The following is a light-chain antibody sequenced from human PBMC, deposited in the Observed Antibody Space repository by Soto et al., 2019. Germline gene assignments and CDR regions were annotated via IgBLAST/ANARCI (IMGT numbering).Light chain of an antibody. CDR1: QSVVHSDGNTS. CDR3: RQAPHSWT. CDR2: QIP. V-gene: IGKV2-24*01. J-gene: IGKJ1*01. Sequence: DIVLTQTPLSSPVTLGQPVSISCRASQSVVHSDGNTSLSWLHQRPDQPPRLLIHQIPHRFSGGPDRFSGRGAGTDFTLKISGVEAEDVGVYYCRQAPHSWTFSHGNKVEV.